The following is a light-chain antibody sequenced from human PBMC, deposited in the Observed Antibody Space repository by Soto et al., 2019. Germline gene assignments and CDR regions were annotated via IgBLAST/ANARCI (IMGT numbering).Light chain of an antibody. J-gene: IGKJ4*01. V-gene: IGKV1-12*01. Sequence: DLRMTQSPSSVSASVGDRVTITCRASQDISTWLAWYQQKPGKAPKLLIYAASSLQSGVPSRFSGSGSGTDFTLTISSLQSEDFATYYCQQANSFPLIFGGGTRVEIK. CDR1: QDISTW. CDR3: QQANSFPLI. CDR2: AAS.